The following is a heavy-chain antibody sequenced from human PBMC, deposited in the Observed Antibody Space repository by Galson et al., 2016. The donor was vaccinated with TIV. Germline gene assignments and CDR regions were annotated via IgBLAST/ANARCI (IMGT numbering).Heavy chain of an antibody. CDR2: INPSDGST. Sequence: QSGAEVKRPGESLRISCKASGYTFTSYYMNWVRQAPGQGLEWMGIINPSDGSTSYAQKFQGRVTVTMDTSTSTVYMEWSSLRSEDTAVYYCALGGWDYWGQGILVTVSS. CDR1: GYTFTSYY. J-gene: IGHJ4*02. CDR3: ALGGWDY. V-gene: IGHV1-46*01. D-gene: IGHD3-16*01.